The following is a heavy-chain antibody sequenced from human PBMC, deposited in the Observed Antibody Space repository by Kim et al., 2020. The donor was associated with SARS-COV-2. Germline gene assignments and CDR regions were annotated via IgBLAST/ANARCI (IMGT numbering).Heavy chain of an antibody. Sequence: GESLQISCKGSGYSFTSYWISWVRQMPGKGLEWMGRIDPSDSYTNYSPSFQGHVTISADKSISTAYLQWSSLKASDTAMYYCARLGSGWYSRYYYGMDVWGQGTTVTVSS. CDR3: ARLGSGWYSRYYYGMDV. CDR2: IDPSDSYT. V-gene: IGHV5-10-1*01. J-gene: IGHJ6*02. D-gene: IGHD6-19*01. CDR1: GYSFTSYW.